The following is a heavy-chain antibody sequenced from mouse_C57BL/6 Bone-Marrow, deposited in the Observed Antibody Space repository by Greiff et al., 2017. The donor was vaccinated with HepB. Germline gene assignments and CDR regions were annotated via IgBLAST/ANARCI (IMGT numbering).Heavy chain of an antibody. D-gene: IGHD1-2*01. Sequence: VQLKQSGAELVRPGASVKLSCTASGFNIKDDYMHWVKQRPEQGLEWIGWIDPDNGDTEYASKFQGKATITADTSSNTAYLQLSSLTSEDTAVYYCTVTTAHWYFEVWGTGTTVTVAS. CDR3: TVTTAHWYFEV. J-gene: IGHJ1*03. CDR2: IDPDNGDT. CDR1: GFNIKDDY. V-gene: IGHV14-4*01.